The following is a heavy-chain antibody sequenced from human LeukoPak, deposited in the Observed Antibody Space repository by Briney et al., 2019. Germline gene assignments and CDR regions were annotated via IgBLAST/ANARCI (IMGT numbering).Heavy chain of an antibody. CDR3: AREGIADYDILTGSKPIDY. V-gene: IGHV1-18*01. J-gene: IGHJ4*02. Sequence: ASVKVSCKASGYTFTSYGISWVRQAPGQGLEWMGWISAYNGNTNYAQKIQGRATMTTDTSTSTAYMELRSLRSDDTAVYYCAREGIADYDILTGSKPIDYWGQGTLVTVSS. D-gene: IGHD3-9*01. CDR2: ISAYNGNT. CDR1: GYTFTSYG.